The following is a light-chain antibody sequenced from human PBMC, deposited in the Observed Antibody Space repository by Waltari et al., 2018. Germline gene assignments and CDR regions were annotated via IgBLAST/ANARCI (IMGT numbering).Light chain of an antibody. CDR1: SNDVGTYNL. CDR2: EVS. V-gene: IGLV2-23*02. J-gene: IGLJ2*01. CDR3: CSYASGSTLV. Sequence: QSALTQPASVSGSPGQSITISCTGTSNDVGTYNLVSWFQHHPGKAPKLIIYEVSKRPSGVSNRFSGSKSDNMDSLTISGLQAEDEADYYCCSYASGSTLVFGGGTKVTVL.